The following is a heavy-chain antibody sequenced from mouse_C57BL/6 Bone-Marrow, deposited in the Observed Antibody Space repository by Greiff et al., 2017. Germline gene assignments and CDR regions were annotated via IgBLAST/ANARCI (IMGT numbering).Heavy chain of an antibody. V-gene: IGHV1-19*01. Sequence: EVQLQQSGPVLVKPGASVKMSCKASGYTFTDYYMNWVKQSPGKSLEWIGVINPYNGGTSYNQKFKGKATLTVDKSSSTAYMELNSLTSEDSAVYYCAREDYPLHYWGQGTTLTVSS. CDR1: GYTFTDYY. CDR2: INPYNGGT. J-gene: IGHJ2*01. CDR3: AREDYPLHY. D-gene: IGHD2-4*01.